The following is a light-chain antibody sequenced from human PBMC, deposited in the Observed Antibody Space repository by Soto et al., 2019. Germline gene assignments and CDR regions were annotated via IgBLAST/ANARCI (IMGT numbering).Light chain of an antibody. V-gene: IGLV2-8*01. J-gene: IGLJ1*01. CDR3: SSYVGSNNFV. Sequence: QPALTQPPSASGSPGQSVTISCTGTSSDVGGYNYVSWYQQHPGKAPKLMIYEVSKRPSGVPDRFSGSKSGNTASLTVSGLQAEDEADYYCSSYVGSNNFVFGTGTKLTVL. CDR1: SSDVGGYNY. CDR2: EVS.